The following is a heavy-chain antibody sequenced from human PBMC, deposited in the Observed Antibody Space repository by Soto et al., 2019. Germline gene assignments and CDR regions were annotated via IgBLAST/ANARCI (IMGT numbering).Heavy chain of an antibody. CDR1: GGSIRSHY. Sequence: QVQLQESGPGLVKPSETLSLTCTVSGGSIRSHYWSWIRQPPGKGLEWIGYIYYSGSTNYNPSLKRRITISVDTSKNNFSLKLRSVTAADTAVYYCARDAHGSSWLDYWGRGTLVTVSS. D-gene: IGHD6-13*01. CDR2: IYYSGST. J-gene: IGHJ4*02. CDR3: ARDAHGSSWLDY. V-gene: IGHV4-59*11.